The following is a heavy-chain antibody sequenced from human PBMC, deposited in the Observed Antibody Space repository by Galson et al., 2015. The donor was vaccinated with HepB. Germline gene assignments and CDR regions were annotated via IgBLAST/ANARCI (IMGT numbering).Heavy chain of an antibody. D-gene: IGHD3-10*01. CDR1: GFTVSSNY. CDR3: ARDEKSRGRGMDV. J-gene: IGHJ6*02. CDR2: IYSGGST. Sequence: SLRLSCAASGFTVSSNYMSWVRQAPGKGLEWVSVIYSGGSTYYADSVKGRFTISRDNSKNTLYLQMYSLRAEDTAVYYCARDEKSRGRGMDVWGQGTTVTVSS. V-gene: IGHV3-53*01.